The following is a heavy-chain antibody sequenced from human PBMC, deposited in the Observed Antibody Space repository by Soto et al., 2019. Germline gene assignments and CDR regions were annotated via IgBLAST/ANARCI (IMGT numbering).Heavy chain of an antibody. CDR3: ARADDSSGSDVFDI. CDR2: VYHTGSA. J-gene: IGHJ3*02. D-gene: IGHD3-22*01. Sequence: QVQLQESGPGLVKPSETLSLTCTVSGDSIKSYYWSWIRQPPGKGLEWLGYVYHTGSANYDPSLKSRVTMSVDTSRNQSSLKLSSVTVADTAVYYCARADDSSGSDVFDIWGQGTLVTVSS. V-gene: IGHV4-59*01. CDR1: GDSIKSYY.